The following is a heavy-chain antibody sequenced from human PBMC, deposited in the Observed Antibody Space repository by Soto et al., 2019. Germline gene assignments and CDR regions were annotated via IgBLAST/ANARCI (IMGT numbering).Heavy chain of an antibody. CDR3: ARQITMARGIDF. J-gene: IGHJ4*02. D-gene: IGHD3-10*01. CDR1: GGSISSGGYY. CDR2: VYFNENT. V-gene: IGHV4-31*03. Sequence: QVQLLESGPGLVKASETLSLTCSISGGSISSGGYYWSWVRQRPGKGLEWIGYVYFNENTYYNPSLKSRVTISVGTSKSQFSLRLSSVNAADAAVYYCARQITMARGIDFWGPGISVSVSS.